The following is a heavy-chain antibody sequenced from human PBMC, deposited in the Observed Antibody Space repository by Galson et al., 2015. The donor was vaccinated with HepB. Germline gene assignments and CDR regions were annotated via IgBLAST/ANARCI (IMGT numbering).Heavy chain of an antibody. J-gene: IGHJ6*02. Sequence: SVKVSCKASGYTFTSYYMHWVRQAPGQGLEWMGIINPSGGSTSYAQKFQGRVTMTRDTSTSTVYMELSSLRSEDTAVYYCARAGITGTEEHYYYYYGMDVRGQGTTVTVSS. V-gene: IGHV1-46*01. CDR2: INPSGGST. CDR3: ARAGITGTEEHYYYYYGMDV. CDR1: GYTFTSYY. D-gene: IGHD1/OR15-1a*01.